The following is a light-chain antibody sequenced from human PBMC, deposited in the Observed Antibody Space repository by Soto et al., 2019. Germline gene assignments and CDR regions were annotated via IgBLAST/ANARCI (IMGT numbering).Light chain of an antibody. CDR3: SSYARKNGYV. CDR2: EVT. CDR1: SSDVGAYNY. J-gene: IGLJ1*01. V-gene: IGLV2-8*01. Sequence: QSVLTQPPSASGSPGQSVTISCTGTSSDVGAYNYVSWYQQHPGKAPKFMIYEVTRRPSGVPNRFSGSKSGNTASLTVSGLQPEDEADYYCSSYARKNGYVFGTGTKVTVL.